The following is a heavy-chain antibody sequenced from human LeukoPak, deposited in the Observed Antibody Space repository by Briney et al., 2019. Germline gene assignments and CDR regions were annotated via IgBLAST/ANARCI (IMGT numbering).Heavy chain of an antibody. V-gene: IGHV3-9*01. Sequence: GGSLRLSCAASGFTFDDYAMHWVRQAPGKGLEWVSGISWNSGSIGYADSVKGRFTISRDNAKNSPYLQMNSLRAEDTALYYCAKGLTGYLPGAFDIWGQGTMVTVSS. CDR3: AKGLTGYLPGAFDI. J-gene: IGHJ3*02. D-gene: IGHD3-9*01. CDR1: GFTFDDYA. CDR2: ISWNSGSI.